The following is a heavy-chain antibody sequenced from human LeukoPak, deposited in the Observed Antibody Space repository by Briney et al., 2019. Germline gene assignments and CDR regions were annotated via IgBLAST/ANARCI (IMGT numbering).Heavy chain of an antibody. D-gene: IGHD1-1*01. CDR3: ARHWKGFDS. Sequence: SETLSLTCTVSGGSISSYFWSWFRQPPGKGLEWIGYISYTGSTNYNPSLKSRVTISVDTSKNQISLKLTSVTAADTAVYYCARHWKGFDSWGQGTLVTVSS. J-gene: IGHJ4*02. CDR1: GGSISSYF. CDR2: ISYTGST. V-gene: IGHV4-59*08.